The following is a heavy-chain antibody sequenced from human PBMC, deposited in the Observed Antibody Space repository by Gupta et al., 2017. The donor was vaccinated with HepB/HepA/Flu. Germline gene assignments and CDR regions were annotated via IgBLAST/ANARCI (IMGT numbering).Heavy chain of an antibody. V-gene: IGHV3-21*01. Sequence: EVQLVESGGGLVKPGGSLRLSCAASGFTFSGYSMTWVRQAPGKGLEWVSSISSTSTYIYYADSVKGRFTISRDNAKNSLYQQMNSLRAEDTAVYYCARQLDGNWFDPWGQGTLVTVSS. CDR3: ARQLDGNWFDP. CDR1: GFTFSGYS. D-gene: IGHD3/OR15-3a*01. CDR2: ISSTSTYI. J-gene: IGHJ5*02.